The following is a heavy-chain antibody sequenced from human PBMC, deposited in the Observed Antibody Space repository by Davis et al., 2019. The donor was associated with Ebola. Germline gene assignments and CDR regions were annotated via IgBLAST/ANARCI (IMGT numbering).Heavy chain of an antibody. Sequence: SVKVSCKASGGTFSSYAISWVRQAPGQGLEWMGGIIPIFGTANYAQKFQGRVTITADESTSTAYMELSSLRSEDTAVYYCAKDLEGSSWYICGMDVWGQGTTVTVSS. CDR1: GGTFSSYA. V-gene: IGHV1-69*13. J-gene: IGHJ6*02. CDR2: IIPIFGTA. CDR3: AKDLEGSSWYICGMDV. D-gene: IGHD6-13*01.